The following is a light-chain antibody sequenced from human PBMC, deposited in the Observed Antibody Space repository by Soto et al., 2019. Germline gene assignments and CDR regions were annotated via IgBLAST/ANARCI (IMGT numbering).Light chain of an antibody. J-gene: IGLJ1*01. CDR1: SSDFGGYNF. Sequence: QSALTQPPSASGSPGQSVTISCTGTSSDFGGYNFVSWYQQHPGEAPKLIIYEVTKRPSGVPDRFSGSKSGNTASLTVSGLQTADEADYYCSSYAGSNNRYVFGTGTKLTVL. CDR3: SSYAGSNNRYV. CDR2: EVT. V-gene: IGLV2-8*01.